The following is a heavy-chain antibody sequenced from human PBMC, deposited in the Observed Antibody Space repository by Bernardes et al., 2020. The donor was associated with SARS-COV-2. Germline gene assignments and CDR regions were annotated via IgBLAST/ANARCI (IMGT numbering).Heavy chain of an antibody. Sequence: GGSRSLSCAASGFTFSSYEMNWIRQAPGKGLEWVSYIDTSGNTIYYADSVKGRFTISRDNAKNSLYIQMNSLRAEDTAVYYCARDGGFRASHSWAAIEDSFDLWGQGTMVSVSS. CDR2: IDTSGNTI. CDR3: ARDGGFRASHSWAAIEDSFDL. J-gene: IGHJ3*01. V-gene: IGHV3-48*03. D-gene: IGHD5-12*01. CDR1: GFTFSSYE.